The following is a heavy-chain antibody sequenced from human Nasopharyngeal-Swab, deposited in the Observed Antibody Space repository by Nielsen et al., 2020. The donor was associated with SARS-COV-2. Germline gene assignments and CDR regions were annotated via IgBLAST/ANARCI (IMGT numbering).Heavy chain of an antibody. CDR2: INTNTGNP. V-gene: IGHV7-4-1*02. D-gene: IGHD2-2*01. J-gene: IGHJ4*02. Sequence: ASVKVSCKPSGYTFTNYAMNWPRQPPGQGLEWMGWINTNTGNPMYAQGFTGRFVFSLDTSVSTAYLQISSLKAEDTAVYYCARDLVGLGYYWGQGTLVTVSS. CDR3: ARDLVGLGYY. CDR1: GYTFTNYA.